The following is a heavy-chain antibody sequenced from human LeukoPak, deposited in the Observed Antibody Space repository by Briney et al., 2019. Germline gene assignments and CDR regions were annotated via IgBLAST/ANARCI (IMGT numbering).Heavy chain of an antibody. Sequence: GSLRLSCAASGFSFNNYVMSWVRQAPGKGLEWVSAISGDGARTYYADSVKGRFTISRDNSKNTLDLQMNSLRAEDTAVYFCASRDYDFWSGYFDHWGQGTLVTVSS. CDR1: GFSFNNYV. J-gene: IGHJ4*02. D-gene: IGHD3-3*01. CDR3: ASRDYDFWSGYFDH. CDR2: ISGDGART. V-gene: IGHV3-23*01.